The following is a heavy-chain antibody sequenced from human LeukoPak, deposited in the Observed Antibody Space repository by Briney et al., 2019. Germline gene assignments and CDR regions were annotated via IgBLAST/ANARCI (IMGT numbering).Heavy chain of an antibody. CDR3: VNGVRMGVTSAFDI. J-gene: IGHJ3*02. V-gene: IGHV3-23*01. Sequence: GGSLRLSCAASEFTFSNYAMSWVRQAPRKGLDWVSGSTGTGYSTYYADSVNGRFTISRDNSKTTLYLQMNSLRAEATAVYSCVNGVRMGVTSAFDIWGQGTMVTVSS. CDR2: STGTGYST. CDR1: EFTFSNYA. D-gene: IGHD1-26*01.